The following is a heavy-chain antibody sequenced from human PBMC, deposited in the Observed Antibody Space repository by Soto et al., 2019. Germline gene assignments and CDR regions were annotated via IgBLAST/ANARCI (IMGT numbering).Heavy chain of an antibody. D-gene: IGHD2-2*01. J-gene: IGHJ4*02. CDR1: GGTFGSYA. V-gene: IGHV1-69*01. CDR2: IIPVSGAA. CDR3: ATALGCRSTSCTLDY. Sequence: QVQLVQSGAEVKNPGSSVKVSCKASGGTFGSYAFSWVRQAPGQGLEWMGGIIPVSGAAHYAQKFQGRVTITADESTSTAYIELNSLSSKDTAVYYCATALGCRSTSCTLDYWGQGTRVIVSS.